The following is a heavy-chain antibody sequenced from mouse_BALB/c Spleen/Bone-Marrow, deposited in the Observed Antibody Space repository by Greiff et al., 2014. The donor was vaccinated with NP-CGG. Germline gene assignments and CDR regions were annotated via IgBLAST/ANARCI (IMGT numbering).Heavy chain of an antibody. V-gene: IGHV1-76*01. CDR3: ASGVTTGWFVY. Sequence: VQVVESGAELVRPGASVKLSCKTSGYIFTSYWIHWAKQRPGQGLEWIARIYPGSGSTYYNEKFEGKATLTADKSSSTAYMQLSSLKSEDSAVYFCASGVTTGWFVYWGQGTLVTVSA. CDR1: GYIFTSYW. D-gene: IGHD2-2*01. J-gene: IGHJ3*01. CDR2: IYPGSGST.